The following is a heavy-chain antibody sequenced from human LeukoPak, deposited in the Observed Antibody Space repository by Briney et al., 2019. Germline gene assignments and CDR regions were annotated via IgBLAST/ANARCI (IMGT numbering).Heavy chain of an antibody. CDR3: ARTGIAAAGNWFDP. J-gene: IGHJ5*02. D-gene: IGHD6-13*01. Sequence: ASVKVSCKASGYTFTGYYMHWVRQAPGQGLEWMGWINPNSGGTNYAQKFQGRVTITADESTSTAYTELSSLRSEDTAVYYCARTGIAAAGNWFDPWGQGTLVTVSS. CDR1: GYTFTGYY. V-gene: IGHV1-2*02. CDR2: INPNSGGT.